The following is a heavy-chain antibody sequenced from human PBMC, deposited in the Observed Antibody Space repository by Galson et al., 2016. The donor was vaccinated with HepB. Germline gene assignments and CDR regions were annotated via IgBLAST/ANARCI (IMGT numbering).Heavy chain of an antibody. V-gene: IGHV4-39*01. J-gene: IGHJ4*02. CDR2: LYYSGST. Sequence: ETLSLTCTVSGGSISSSRYSWGWIRQPPGKGLEWIGCLYYSGSTYYNSSLKSRVTISVDTSKNQFSLNLRAVTAADTAVYYCARYGSSTSCSRYGDILTGYDGPFWGQGTLVTVSS. D-gene: IGHD2-2*01. CDR3: ARYGSSTSCSRYGDILTGYDGPF. CDR1: GGSISSSRYS.